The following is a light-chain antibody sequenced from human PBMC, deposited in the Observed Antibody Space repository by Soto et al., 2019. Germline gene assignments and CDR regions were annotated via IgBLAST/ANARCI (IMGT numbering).Light chain of an antibody. Sequence: QSALTQPASVSGSPGQSITISCTGTSSDIGAFDLVSWFQQHPGKAPKVMIFDVTIRPSGVSNRFSGSKSGNTASLTISGLQAEDAADYYCSSYTITSTRLFGTGTKLTVL. CDR1: SSDIGAFDL. J-gene: IGLJ1*01. CDR2: DVT. CDR3: SSYTITSTRL. V-gene: IGLV2-14*01.